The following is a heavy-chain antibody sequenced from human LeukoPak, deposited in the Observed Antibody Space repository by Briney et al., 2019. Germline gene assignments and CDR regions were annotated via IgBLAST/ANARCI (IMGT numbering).Heavy chain of an antibody. CDR2: ISSSGSTI. CDR3: ARDLRGYTSPDY. J-gene: IGHJ4*02. Sequence: GGSLRLSCAASGFTFSTYEMNWVRQAPGKGLEWVSYISSSGSTIYYADSVKGRFTISRDNAKNSLYLQMNSLRAEDTAVYYCARDLRGYTSPDYWGQGTLVTVSS. V-gene: IGHV3-48*03. CDR1: GFTFSTYE. D-gene: IGHD5-24*01.